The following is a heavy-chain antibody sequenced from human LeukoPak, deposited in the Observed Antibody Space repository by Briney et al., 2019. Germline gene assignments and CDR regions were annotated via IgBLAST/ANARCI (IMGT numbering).Heavy chain of an antibody. V-gene: IGHV1-18*04. CDR2: MSAYTGNA. CDR1: GFTFSKYY. Sequence: ASVNVSCKASGFTFSKYYIHWVRQAPGQGLEWMGWMSAYTGNANYAQKLQGRVTVTTDTSTSTSYMELRSLTSDDTAVYYCARRTYSRSSSIFDNWGQGTLVTVSS. CDR3: ARRTYSRSSSIFDN. D-gene: IGHD6-6*01. J-gene: IGHJ4*02.